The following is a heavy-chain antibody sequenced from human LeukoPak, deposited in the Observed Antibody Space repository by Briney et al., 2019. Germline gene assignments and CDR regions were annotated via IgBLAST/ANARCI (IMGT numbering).Heavy chain of an antibody. CDR1: GFTFSSYE. J-gene: IGHJ4*02. Sequence: GGSLRLSCAASGFTFSSYEMNWVRQAPGKGLEWVSYISSSGSTIYYADSVKGRFTISRDYAKNSLHLQMNSLRAEDTAVYYCARRYCSSTSCLFDYWGQGTLVIVSS. V-gene: IGHV3-48*03. D-gene: IGHD2-2*01. CDR2: ISSSGSTI. CDR3: ARRYCSSTSCLFDY.